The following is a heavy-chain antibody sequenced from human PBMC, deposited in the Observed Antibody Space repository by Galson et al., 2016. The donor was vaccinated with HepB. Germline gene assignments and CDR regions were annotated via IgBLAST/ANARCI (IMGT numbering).Heavy chain of an antibody. CDR3: ARGADAFDA. V-gene: IGHV1-18*01. CDR1: GYSYSTYG. CDR2: ISVYNVIT. Sequence: SVKVSCKASGYSYSTYGIAWVRQAPGQGLEWMGWISVYNVITRYPQRFQGRVTVTSDTSTSTAYMELRSLRSDDTAVYYCARGADAFDAWGQGTLVIVSS. J-gene: IGHJ3*01.